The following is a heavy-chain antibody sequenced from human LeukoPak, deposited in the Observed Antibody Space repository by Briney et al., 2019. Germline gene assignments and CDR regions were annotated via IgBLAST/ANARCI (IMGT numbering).Heavy chain of an antibody. J-gene: IGHJ4*02. CDR3: ARGLPGKILPH. D-gene: IGHD1-14*01. V-gene: IGHV4-34*01. CDR1: GGPSVVTT. CDR2: INHSGST. Sequence: PSETLSLTCAVYGGPSVVTTGAGSASPQGRGLEWIGEINHSGSTNYNPSLKSRVTISVDTSKNQFSLKLSSVTAADTAVYYCARGLPGKILPHWGQGTLVTVSS.